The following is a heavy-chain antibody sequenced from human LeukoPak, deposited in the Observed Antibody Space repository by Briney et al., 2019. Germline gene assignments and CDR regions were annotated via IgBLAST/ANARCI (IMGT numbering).Heavy chain of an antibody. V-gene: IGHV1-2*02. D-gene: IGHD1-26*01. CDR1: GYTFTGYY. CDR2: INPNSGGT. CDR3: AREIVGATRTYYYYYGMDV. Sequence: ASVKVSCKASGYTFTGYYMHWVRQAPGQGLEWMGWINPNSGGTNYAQKFQGRVTMTRDTSISTAYMELSRLRSDDTAVYYCAREIVGATRTYYYYYGMDVWGQGTAVTVSS. J-gene: IGHJ6*02.